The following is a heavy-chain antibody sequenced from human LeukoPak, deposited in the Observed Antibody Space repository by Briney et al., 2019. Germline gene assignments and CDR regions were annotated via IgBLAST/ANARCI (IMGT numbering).Heavy chain of an antibody. V-gene: IGHV4-34*01. Sequence: SETLSLTCAVYGGSFSGYYWSWIRQPPGMGLEWIGEINHSGSTNYNPSLKSRVTISVDTSKNQFSLKLSSVTAADTAVYYCARVGQRDFWSGYSNWFDPWGQGTLVTVSS. D-gene: IGHD3-3*01. CDR2: INHSGST. J-gene: IGHJ5*02. CDR1: GGSFSGYY. CDR3: ARVGQRDFWSGYSNWFDP.